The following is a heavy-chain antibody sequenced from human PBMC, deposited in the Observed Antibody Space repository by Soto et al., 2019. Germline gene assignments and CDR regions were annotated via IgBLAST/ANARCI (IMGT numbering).Heavy chain of an antibody. D-gene: IGHD6-6*01. J-gene: IGHJ4*02. CDR3: ARGGRDSSSSQDFDY. CDR2: INPNSGGT. Sequence: GASVKVSCKASGYTFTGYYMHWVRQAPGQGLEWMGWINPNSGGTNYAQKFQGWVTMTRDTSISTAYMELSRLRSDDTAVYYCARGGRDSSSSQDFDYWGQGTLDTVSS. V-gene: IGHV1-2*04. CDR1: GYTFTGYY.